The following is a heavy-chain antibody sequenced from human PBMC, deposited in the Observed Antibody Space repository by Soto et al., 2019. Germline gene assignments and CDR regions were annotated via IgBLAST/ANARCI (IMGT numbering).Heavy chain of an antibody. V-gene: IGHV3-23*01. D-gene: IGHD1-26*01. CDR2: ISGSGGST. CDR3: AKEGLLGSYYDQYYFDY. CDR1: GFTFSSYA. Sequence: GGSLRLSCAASGFTFSSYAMSWVRQAPGKGLEWVSAISGSGGSTYYADSVKGRFTISRDNSKNTLYLQMNSLRAEDTAVYYCAKEGLLGSYYDQYYFDYWGQGTLVTVSS. J-gene: IGHJ4*02.